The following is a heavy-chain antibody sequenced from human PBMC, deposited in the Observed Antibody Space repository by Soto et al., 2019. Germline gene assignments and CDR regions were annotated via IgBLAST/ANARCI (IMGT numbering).Heavy chain of an antibody. J-gene: IGHJ4*02. D-gene: IGHD3-9*01. Sequence: QITLKESGPTLVKPTQTLTLTCTFSGFSLSTSGVGVGWIRQPPGKALEWLAIIYWDGDKRYSPSLKTRLTITEYTAKTQVVLTMTSMAPVAPATYYCAHMGRYYDIVTGYSWTIDYWGQGTLVTVSS. CDR1: GFSLSTSGVG. CDR3: AHMGRYYDIVTGYSWTIDY. CDR2: IYWDGDK. V-gene: IGHV2-5*02.